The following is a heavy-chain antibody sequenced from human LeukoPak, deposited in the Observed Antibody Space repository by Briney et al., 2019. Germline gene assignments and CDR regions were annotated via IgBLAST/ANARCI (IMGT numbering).Heavy chain of an antibody. CDR3: ARSPQDYYDSSGYYWFDP. J-gene: IGHJ5*02. Sequence: SETLSLTCTVSGGSISSYYWSWIRQPPGKGLEWIGYIYYSGSTNYNPSLKSRVTISVDTSKNQFSLRLSSVTAADTAVYYCARSPQDYYDSSGYYWFDPWGQGTLVTVSS. V-gene: IGHV4-59*01. CDR1: GGSISSYY. D-gene: IGHD3-22*01. CDR2: IYYSGST.